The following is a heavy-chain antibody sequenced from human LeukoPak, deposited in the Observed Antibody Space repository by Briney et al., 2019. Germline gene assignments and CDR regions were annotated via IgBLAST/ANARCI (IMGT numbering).Heavy chain of an antibody. CDR1: GYTFTSYA. Sequence: ASVKVSCKASGYTFTSYAVQWVRQAPGQRLELMGWINAGNGNTKYSQTFQGRVTITRDTSASTAYMELSSLRSEDTAVYYCARDGEYYGSGSYYTIGESYYYSYGMDVWGQGTTVTVSS. CDR2: INAGNGNT. V-gene: IGHV1-3*01. D-gene: IGHD3-10*01. CDR3: ARDGEYYGSGSYYTIGESYYYSYGMDV. J-gene: IGHJ6*02.